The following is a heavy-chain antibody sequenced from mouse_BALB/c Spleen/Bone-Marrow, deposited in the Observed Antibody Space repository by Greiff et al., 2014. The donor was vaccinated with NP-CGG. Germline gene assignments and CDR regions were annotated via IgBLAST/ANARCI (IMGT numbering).Heavy chain of an antibody. CDR2: IWADGST. J-gene: IGHJ4*01. CDR3: ARITTATGAMDY. D-gene: IGHD1-2*01. Sequence: QVQLKESGPGLVAPSQILSITCTVSGFSLTNYGVHWVRQPPGKGQEWLGVIWADGSTNYNSALMSRLSISKDNSKSQVFFKMNSLQTDDTAMYYCARITTATGAMDYWGQGTSVTVSS. V-gene: IGHV2-9*02. CDR1: GFSLTNYG.